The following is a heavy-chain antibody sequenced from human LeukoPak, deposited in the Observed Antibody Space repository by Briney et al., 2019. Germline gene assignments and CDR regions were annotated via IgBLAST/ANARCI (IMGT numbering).Heavy chain of an antibody. V-gene: IGHV1-18*04. Sequence: ASVKVSCKASGYTFTSYGISWVRQAPGQGLEWMGWISAYNGNTNYAQKPQGRVTMTTDTSTSTAYMELRSLRSDDTAVYYCARGGYCSSTSCYAPKYFQHWGQGTLVTVSS. D-gene: IGHD2-2*01. CDR2: ISAYNGNT. CDR1: GYTFTSYG. J-gene: IGHJ1*01. CDR3: ARGGYCSSTSCYAPKYFQH.